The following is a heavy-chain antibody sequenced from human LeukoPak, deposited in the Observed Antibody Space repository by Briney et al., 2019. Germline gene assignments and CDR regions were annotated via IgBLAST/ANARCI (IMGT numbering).Heavy chain of an antibody. J-gene: IGHJ6*03. CDR3: ARAVTVAWSERRPGYYYMDV. Sequence: GGSLRLSCAASGFAFNTYTMNWVRQAPGKGLEWVSSISSSRSYIYYADSVKGRFTISRDNAKNSLYLQMNSLRAEDTAIYYCARAVTVAWSERRPGYYYMDVWGKGTTVTISS. CDR2: ISSSRSYI. V-gene: IGHV3-21*01. CDR1: GFAFNTYT. D-gene: IGHD1-1*01.